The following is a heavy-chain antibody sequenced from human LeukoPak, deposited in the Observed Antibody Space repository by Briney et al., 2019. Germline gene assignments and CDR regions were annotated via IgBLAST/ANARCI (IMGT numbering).Heavy chain of an antibody. CDR1: GFTFSSYW. CDR3: ARGSHVLRYFDWPTSDY. D-gene: IGHD3-9*01. CDR2: IKQDGSEK. J-gene: IGHJ4*02. Sequence: GGSLRLSCAASGFTFSSYWMSWVRQAPGKGLEWVANIKQDGSEKYYVDSVKGRFTISRDNAKNSLYLQMNSLRAEDTAVYYCARGSHVLRYFDWPTSDYWGQGTLVTVSS. V-gene: IGHV3-7*03.